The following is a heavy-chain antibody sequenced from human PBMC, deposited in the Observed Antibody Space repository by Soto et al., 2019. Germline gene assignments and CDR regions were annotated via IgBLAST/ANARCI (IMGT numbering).Heavy chain of an antibody. J-gene: IGHJ3*01. CDR2: IWYDGSNK. CDR1: GFTFSSYG. V-gene: IGHV3-33*01. D-gene: IGHD5-12*01. Sequence: QVQLVESGGGVVQPGRSLRLSCAASGFTFSSYGMHWVRQAPGKGLEWVAVIWYDGSNKYYADSVKGRFTISRDNSKNALYLQMNSLRAEDTAVYYCAREGGEYSGYEDAFDLWGQGTMVTVSS. CDR3: AREGGEYSGYEDAFDL.